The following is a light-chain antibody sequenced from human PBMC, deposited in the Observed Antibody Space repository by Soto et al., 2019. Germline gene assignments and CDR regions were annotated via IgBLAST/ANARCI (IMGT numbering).Light chain of an antibody. V-gene: IGLV1-40*01. CDR1: SSNIGAGYD. CDR2: GNS. Sequence: QSVLTQPPSVSGAPGQRVTISCTGSSSNIGAGYDVHWYQQLPGTAPKLLISGNSNRPSGVPDRFSGSKSGTSASLAITGLQAEDEADYYCQSYDSSVSGYVFGTGTKLTVL. J-gene: IGLJ1*01. CDR3: QSYDSSVSGYV.